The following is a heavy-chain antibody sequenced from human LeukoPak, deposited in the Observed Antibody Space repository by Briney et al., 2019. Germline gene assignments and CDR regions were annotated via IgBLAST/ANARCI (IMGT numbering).Heavy chain of an antibody. V-gene: IGHV1-2*02. CDR1: GYTFTHYY. J-gene: IGHJ6*03. CDR3: AKDLTLRFFDWLSNYYMDV. CDR2: INPTSGAT. Sequence: ASVKVFCKASGYTFTHYYIHWVRQAPGQGLEWMGWINPTSGATNFAQKFQGRVTMTTKTSISAAYMELSELRSDDTAIYYCAKDLTLRFFDWLSNYYMDVWGKGTTVTISS. D-gene: IGHD3-9*01.